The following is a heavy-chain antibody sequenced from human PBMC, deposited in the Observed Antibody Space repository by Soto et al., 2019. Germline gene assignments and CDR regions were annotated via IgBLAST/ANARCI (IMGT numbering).Heavy chain of an antibody. J-gene: IGHJ5*02. CDR1: SGSFSDYY. CDR3: ASRGGYCRSASCYSPFDP. CDR2: INHSGST. Sequence: QVQLQQWGAGLLKPSETLSLSCAVYSGSFSDYYWSWIRQPPGKGLEWMGEINHSGSTNYNTSLKSRVTMSVDTSNKQFSLKLTSVTAADTAVYYCASRGGYCRSASCYSPFDPWGQGTPVTVSS. D-gene: IGHD2-2*02. V-gene: IGHV4-34*01.